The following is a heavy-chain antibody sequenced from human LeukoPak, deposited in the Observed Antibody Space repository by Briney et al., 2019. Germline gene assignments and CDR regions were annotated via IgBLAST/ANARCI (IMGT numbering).Heavy chain of an antibody. J-gene: IGHJ4*02. Sequence: ETLSLTCAVYGGSFSGYYWSWIRQPPGKGLEWVSHINSDGSWTSYADSVKGRFTISKDNAKNTVYLQMNSLRAEDTAVYYCVSFYETYWGRGTLVTVSS. CDR3: VSFYETY. CDR1: GGSFSGYY. D-gene: IGHD2/OR15-2a*01. V-gene: IGHV3-74*01. CDR2: INSDGSWT.